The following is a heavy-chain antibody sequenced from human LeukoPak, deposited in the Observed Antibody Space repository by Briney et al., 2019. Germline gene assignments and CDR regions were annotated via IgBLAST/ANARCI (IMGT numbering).Heavy chain of an antibody. CDR3: ARAQGTLYYYYGMDV. CDR1: GGSFSGYY. J-gene: IGHJ6*02. Sequence: PSETLSLTCAVYGGSFSGYYWSWIRQPPGKGLEWIGEINHSGSTNYNPSLKSRVIISVDTSKNQFSLMLSSVTAADTAVYYCARAQGTLYYYYGMDVWGRGTTVTVSS. V-gene: IGHV4-34*01. CDR2: INHSGST. D-gene: IGHD1-1*01.